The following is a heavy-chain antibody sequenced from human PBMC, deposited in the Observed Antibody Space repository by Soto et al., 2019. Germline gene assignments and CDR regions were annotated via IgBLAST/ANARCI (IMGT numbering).Heavy chain of an antibody. J-gene: IGHJ6*03. D-gene: IGHD6-6*01. CDR2: IYPGDSDT. CDR3: ARLPLFSSSSGYSYYYMLV. Sequence: PGESLKISCKGSGYSFTSYWIGWVRQMPGKGLEWMGIIYPGDSDTRYSPSFQGQVTISADKSISTAYLQWSSLKASDTAMYYRARLPLFSSSSGYSYYYMLVCCKALTVTVFS. V-gene: IGHV5-51*01. CDR1: GYSFTSYW.